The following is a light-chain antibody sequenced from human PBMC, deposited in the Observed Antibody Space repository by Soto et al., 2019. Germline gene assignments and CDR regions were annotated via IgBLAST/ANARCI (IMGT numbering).Light chain of an antibody. CDR2: EVS. CDR3: SSYTSSSTRV. V-gene: IGLV2-14*01. CDR1: SSDVGCYNY. J-gene: IGLJ1*01. Sequence: QSALTQPASVSGSPGQSITISCTGTSSDVGCYNYVSWYQEHPGKAPKLMIYEVSNRPSGVSNRFSGSNSGNTASLTTSGPLAEDQADYYCSSYTSSSTRVFGTGSQGTLL.